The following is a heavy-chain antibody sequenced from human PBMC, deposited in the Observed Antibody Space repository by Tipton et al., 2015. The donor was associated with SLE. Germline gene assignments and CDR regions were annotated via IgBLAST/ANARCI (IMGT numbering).Heavy chain of an antibody. Sequence: LRLSCAASGFTFSNYWMNWVRQPPGKGLEWIGEINYSGSTNYNPSLKSRVTISVDTSGNQISLKRRSVTAADTAMYYCASEACTPTSCSYADGNFDFWGQGTLVTVSS. D-gene: IGHD2-2*01. CDR2: INYSGST. CDR3: ASEACTPTSCSYADGNFDF. V-gene: IGHV4-34*01. J-gene: IGHJ4*02. CDR1: GFTFSNYW.